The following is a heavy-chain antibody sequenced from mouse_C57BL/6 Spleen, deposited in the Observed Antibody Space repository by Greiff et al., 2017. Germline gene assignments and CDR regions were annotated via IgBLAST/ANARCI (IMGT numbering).Heavy chain of an antibody. CDR2: ISSGSSTI. D-gene: IGHD4-1*01. CDR1: GFTFSDYG. CDR3: ARKRLGSLDY. V-gene: IGHV5-17*01. J-gene: IGHJ2*01. Sequence: DVKLVESGGGLVKPGGSLKLSCAASGFTFSDYGMHWVRQAPEKGLEWVAYISSGSSTIYYADTVKGRFTISRDNAKNTLFLQMTSLRSEDTAMYYCARKRLGSLDYWGQGTTLTVSS.